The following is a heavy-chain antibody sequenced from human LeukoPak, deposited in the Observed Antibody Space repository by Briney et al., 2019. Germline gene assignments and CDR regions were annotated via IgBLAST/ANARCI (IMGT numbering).Heavy chain of an antibody. CDR1: GGSFSDYY. V-gene: IGHV4-34*01. CDR3: ARHPYYDSSGYHHYYYYMDV. CDR2: INHSGST. Sequence: PSETLSLTCAVYGGSFSDYYWSWIRQPPGKGLEWIGEINHSGSTNYNPSLKSRVTISVDRSKNQFSLKLTSVTAADTAGYYCARHPYYDSSGYHHYYYYMDVWGKGTTVTISS. J-gene: IGHJ6*03. D-gene: IGHD3-22*01.